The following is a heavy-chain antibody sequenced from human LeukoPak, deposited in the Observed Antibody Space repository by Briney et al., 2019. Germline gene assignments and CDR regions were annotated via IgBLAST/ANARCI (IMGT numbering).Heavy chain of an antibody. CDR1: GGSISSSSYY. V-gene: IGHV4-61*05. CDR2: IYYSGST. D-gene: IGHD3-22*01. CDR3: ASSTMIVTDAFDI. Sequence: PSETLSLTCTVSGGSISSSSYYWGWIRQPPGTGLEWIGYIYYSGSTNYNPSLKSRVTISVDTSKNQFSLKLSSVTAADTAVYYCASSTMIVTDAFDIWGQGTMVTVSS. J-gene: IGHJ3*02.